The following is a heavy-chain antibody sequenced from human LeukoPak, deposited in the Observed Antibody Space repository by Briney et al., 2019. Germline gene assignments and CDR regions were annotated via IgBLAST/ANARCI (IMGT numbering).Heavy chain of an antibody. V-gene: IGHV4-61*02. D-gene: IGHD3-3*01. J-gene: IGHJ5*02. CDR3: ARVPVLRFLENPEHGGFDP. CDR1: GGSISSGSYY. CDR2: IYTSGST. Sequence: SQTLSLTCTVSGGSISSGSYYWSRIRQPAGKGLEWIGRIYTSGSTNYNPSLKSRVTISVDTSKNQFSLKLSSVTAADTAVYYCARVPVLRFLENPEHGGFDPWGQGTLVTVSS.